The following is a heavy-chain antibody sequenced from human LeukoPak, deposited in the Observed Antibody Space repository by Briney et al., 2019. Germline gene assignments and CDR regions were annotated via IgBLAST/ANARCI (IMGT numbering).Heavy chain of an antibody. CDR1: GFTFYDYA. Sequence: GSLRLSRTASGFTFYDYAMSWVRQAPGKGLEWVSGINWNGGSTGYADSVKGRFTISRDNAKNSLYLQMNSLRAEDTALYYCGRGPWGSGWFCDCWGQGTLVTVSS. CDR2: INWNGGST. D-gene: IGHD6-19*01. CDR3: GRGPWGSGWFCDC. J-gene: IGHJ4*02. V-gene: IGHV3-20*04.